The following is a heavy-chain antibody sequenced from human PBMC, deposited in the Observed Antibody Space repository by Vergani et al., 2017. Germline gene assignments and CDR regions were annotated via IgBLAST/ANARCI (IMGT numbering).Heavy chain of an antibody. Sequence: QVQLQESGPGLVKPSQTLSLTCTVSGGSISSGGYYWSWIRQHPGKGLEWIGYIYYSWSTYYNPSLKSLVTISVDTSKNQFSLKLSSVTAADTAVYYCARDKGDYLQVWGYFDYWGQGTLVTVSS. D-gene: IGHD3-16*01. CDR3: ARDKGDYLQVWGYFDY. V-gene: IGHV4-31*01. CDR1: GGSISSGGYY. J-gene: IGHJ4*02. CDR2: IYYSWST.